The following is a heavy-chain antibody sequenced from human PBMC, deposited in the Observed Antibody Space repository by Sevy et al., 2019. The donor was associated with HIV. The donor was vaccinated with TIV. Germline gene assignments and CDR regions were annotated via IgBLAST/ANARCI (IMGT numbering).Heavy chain of an antibody. D-gene: IGHD3-3*01. CDR3: ARESYDFWTGPVDYDYGMDV. Sequence: ASVKVSCKASGYTFSDSGYYVHWVRQAPGQGLEWMGWINPKSGATDYAQKFQGRVTMTRDTSVSTANMERNRLTSDDTAVYYCARESYDFWTGPVDYDYGMDVWGQGTTVTVSS. J-gene: IGHJ6*02. V-gene: IGHV1-2*02. CDR1: GYTFSDSGYY. CDR2: INPKSGAT.